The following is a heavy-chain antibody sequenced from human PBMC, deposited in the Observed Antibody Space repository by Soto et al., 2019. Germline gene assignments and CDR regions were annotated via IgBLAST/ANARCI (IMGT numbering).Heavy chain of an antibody. J-gene: IGHJ6*02. Sequence: GASVKVSCKASGGTFSSYAISWVRQAPGQGLEWMGGIIPIFGTANYAQKFQGRVTITADESTSTAYMELSSLRSEDTAVYYCAREENFLAARGPNYYYYGMDVWGQGTTVTVSS. CDR1: GGTFSSYA. CDR3: AREENFLAARGPNYYYYGMDV. V-gene: IGHV1-69*13. D-gene: IGHD6-6*01. CDR2: IIPIFGTA.